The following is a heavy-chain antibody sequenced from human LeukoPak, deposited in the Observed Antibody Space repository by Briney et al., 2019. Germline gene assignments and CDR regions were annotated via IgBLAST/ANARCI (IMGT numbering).Heavy chain of an antibody. CDR2: LSGSGATT. Sequence: PGGSLRLSCATSGFTFDIYAMSWVRQAPGKGLEWVSTLSGSGATTYYADSVKGRFTISRDNAKNSVYLQMNSLRDEDTAVYYCARGHYGMDVWGQGTTV. CDR3: ARGHYGMDV. CDR1: GFTFDIYA. J-gene: IGHJ6*02. V-gene: IGHV3-23*01.